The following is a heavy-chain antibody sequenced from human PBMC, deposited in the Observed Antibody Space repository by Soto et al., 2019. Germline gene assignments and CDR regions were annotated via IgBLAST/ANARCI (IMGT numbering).Heavy chain of an antibody. CDR1: GYTFPDYW. D-gene: IGHD6-19*01. V-gene: IGHV5-51*01. CDR2: IDPRDSDT. Sequence: GESLKISCKGSGYTFPDYWVAWVRQMPGRGPEWMGSIDPRDSDTRYSPSFQGQVTISVDKSTTTAHLQWRGLKASDTAIYYCARLAAYRSGCSLDNWGQGTRVTVSS. CDR3: ARLAAYRSGCSLDN. J-gene: IGHJ4*02.